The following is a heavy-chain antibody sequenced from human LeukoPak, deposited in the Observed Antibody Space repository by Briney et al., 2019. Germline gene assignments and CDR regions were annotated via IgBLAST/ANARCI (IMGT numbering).Heavy chain of an antibody. J-gene: IGHJ4*02. CDR1: GGSISSGDYY. CDR2: INHSGST. Sequence: SETLSLTCTVSGGSISSGDYYWSWIRQPPGKGLEWIGEINHSGSTNYNPSLKSRVTISVDTSKNQFSLKLSSVTAADTAVYYCARGLANRAVAGSYRYWGQGTLVTVSS. CDR3: ARGLANRAVAGSYRY. V-gene: IGHV4-39*07. D-gene: IGHD6-19*01.